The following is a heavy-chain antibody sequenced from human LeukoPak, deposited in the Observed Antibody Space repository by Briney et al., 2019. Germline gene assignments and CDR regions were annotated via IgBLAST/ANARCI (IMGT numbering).Heavy chain of an antibody. CDR2: IRYDGSNK. J-gene: IGHJ4*02. Sequence: GGSLRLSCAASGFTFSSYGMHWVRQAPGKGLEWVAFIRYDGSNKYYADSVKGRFTISRDNSKNTLYLQMNSLRADDTAIYHCAKYRTRDAPPRNFDYWGQGTLVTVSS. V-gene: IGHV3-30*02. CDR1: GFTFSSYG. CDR3: AKYRTRDAPPRNFDY. D-gene: IGHD5-24*01.